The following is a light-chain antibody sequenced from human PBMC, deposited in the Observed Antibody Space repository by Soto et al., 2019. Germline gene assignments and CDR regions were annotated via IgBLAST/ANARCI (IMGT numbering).Light chain of an antibody. J-gene: IGLJ2*01. CDR3: ETWDDSLSVV. Sequence: QSVLTQPPSVSATPGQRVTISCSGSSSNIGSNFVYWYQQFPGTAPRVLIFRNVQRPSGVPDRFSGSKSGTSASLAISGLRSEDEADYYCETWDDSLSVVFGGGTKVTVL. CDR2: RNV. V-gene: IGLV1-47*01. CDR1: SSNIGSNF.